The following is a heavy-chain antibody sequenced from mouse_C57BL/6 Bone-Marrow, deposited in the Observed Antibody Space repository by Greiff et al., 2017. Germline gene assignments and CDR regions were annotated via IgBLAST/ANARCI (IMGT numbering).Heavy chain of an antibody. J-gene: IGHJ1*03. Sequence: VHLVESGPGLVAPSPSLSITCTVSGFSLTSYGVDWVRQSPGKGLEWLGVIWGVGSTTYNSALNSRLGISKDNSKSQVFLKMISLQTDDTDMYYCARRGSRHWYFDVWGTGTTVTVSS. CDR2: IWGVGST. CDR1: GFSLTSYG. D-gene: IGHD1-1*01. CDR3: ARRGSRHWYFDV. V-gene: IGHV2-6*01.